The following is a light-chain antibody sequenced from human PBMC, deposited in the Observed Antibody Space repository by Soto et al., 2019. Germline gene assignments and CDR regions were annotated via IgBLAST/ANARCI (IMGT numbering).Light chain of an antibody. Sequence: QSVLTQPPSASGTPGQRGTISCSGSSSNIGSNTVNWYQQLPGTAPKLLIYSNNQRPSGVPDRFSGSKSGTSASLAISGLQSEDGADYYCAAWDDSLNVLFGGGTKLTVL. CDR3: AAWDDSLNVL. V-gene: IGLV1-44*01. CDR2: SNN. J-gene: IGLJ2*01. CDR1: SSNIGSNT.